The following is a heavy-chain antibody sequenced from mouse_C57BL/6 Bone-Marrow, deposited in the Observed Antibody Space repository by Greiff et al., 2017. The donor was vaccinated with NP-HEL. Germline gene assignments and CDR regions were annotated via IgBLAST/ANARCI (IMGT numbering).Heavy chain of an antibody. D-gene: IGHD2-4*01. CDR2: ISSGGSYT. J-gene: IGHJ3*01. V-gene: IGHV5-6*01. Sequence: EVKLMESGGDLVKPGGSLKLSCAASGFTFSSYGMSWVRQTPDKRLEWVATISSGGSYTYYPDSVKGRFTISRDNAKNTLYLQMSSLKSEDTAMYYGASPYDYGVAWFAYWGQGTLVTVSA. CDR1: GFTFSSYG. CDR3: ASPYDYGVAWFAY.